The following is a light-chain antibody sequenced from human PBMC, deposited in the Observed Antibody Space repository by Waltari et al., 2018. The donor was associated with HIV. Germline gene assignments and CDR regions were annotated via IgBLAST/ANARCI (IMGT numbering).Light chain of an antibody. CDR3: QQVNSSPCT. CDR1: QGIGTH. Sequence: DIELTQSPSFLSPSVADRVTITCPSSQGIGTHLAWYQQNPGKAPKLLIYAAFTLQSGVPSRFSGSGSGTDFTLTISSLQPEDFATYYCQQVNSSPCTFGQGTKLEIK. J-gene: IGKJ2*02. V-gene: IGKV1-9*01. CDR2: AAF.